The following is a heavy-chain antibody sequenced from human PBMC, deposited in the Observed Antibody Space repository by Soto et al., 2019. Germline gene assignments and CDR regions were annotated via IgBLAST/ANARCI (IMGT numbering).Heavy chain of an antibody. J-gene: IGHJ6*02. Sequence: AGGSLRLSCAASGFTFDDYGMSWVRQAPGKGLEWVSGINWNGGSTGYADSVKGRFTISRDNAKNSLYLQMNSLRAEDTALYYCARRSSLYYYDSSGLVPQGHYYGMDVWGQGTTVTVSS. CDR2: INWNGGST. CDR3: ARRSSLYYYDSSGLVPQGHYYGMDV. D-gene: IGHD3-22*01. V-gene: IGHV3-20*04. CDR1: GFTFDDYG.